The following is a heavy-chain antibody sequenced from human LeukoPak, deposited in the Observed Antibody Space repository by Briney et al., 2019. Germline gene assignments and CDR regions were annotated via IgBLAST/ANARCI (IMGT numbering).Heavy chain of an antibody. V-gene: IGHV3-23*01. CDR2: ISGSGDST. CDR1: GFTFNSYA. CDR3: AKHRRDLLSYSLFDY. Sequence: GGSLRLSCAASGFTFNSYAMSWVRQAPGKGLEWVSGISGSGDSTYYADSVKGRFTISRDNSKNTLYLQMSSLRAEDTAVYYCAKHRRDLLSYSLFDYWGQGSLVTVSS. D-gene: IGHD1-26*01. J-gene: IGHJ4*02.